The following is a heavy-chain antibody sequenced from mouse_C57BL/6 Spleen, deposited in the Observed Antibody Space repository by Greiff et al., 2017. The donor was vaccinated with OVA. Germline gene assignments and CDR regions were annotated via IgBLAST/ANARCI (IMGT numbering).Heavy chain of an antibody. Sequence: QVQLQQPGAELVKPGASVKLSCKASGYTFTSYWMHWVKQRPGQGLEWIGMIHPNSGSTNYNEKFKSKATLTVDKSSSTAYMQLSSLTSEDSAVYYGAVYDGYDTFADWGKGTLVTGSA. CDR1: GYTFTSYW. CDR3: AVYDGYDTFAD. V-gene: IGHV1-64*01. CDR2: IHPNSGST. J-gene: IGHJ3*01. D-gene: IGHD2-3*01.